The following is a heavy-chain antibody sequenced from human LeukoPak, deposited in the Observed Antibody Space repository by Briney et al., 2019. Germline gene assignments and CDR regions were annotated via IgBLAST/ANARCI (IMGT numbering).Heavy chain of an antibody. J-gene: IGHJ3*02. CDR2: ISSLSGTR. CDR3: AGYYDTSGSHAFDI. V-gene: IGHV3-48*01. Sequence: PGGSLRLSCAASGFTFGSYRMNWVRQAPGKGLEWVSFISSLSGTREYADSVKGRFTISRDNANNSLYLQMNSLRAEDTAVYYCAGYYDTSGSHAFDIWGQGTMVTVSS. D-gene: IGHD3-22*01. CDR1: GFTFGSYR.